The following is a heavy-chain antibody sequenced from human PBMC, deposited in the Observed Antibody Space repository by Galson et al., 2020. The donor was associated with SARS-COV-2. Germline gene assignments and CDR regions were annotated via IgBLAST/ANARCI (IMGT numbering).Heavy chain of an antibody. D-gene: IGHD3-22*01. Sequence: SETLSLTCAVSGGSIRSDGYSWSWIRLPPGKGLEWLAHMYHSGSTHYNPSLNVRASISLDTSKNQISLDLRSVRAADTATYYCARLKWLSETTYDAFDVWGQGAVVTVS. CDR2: MYHSGST. J-gene: IGHJ3*01. CDR3: ARLKWLSETTYDAFDV. CDR1: GGSIRSDGYS. V-gene: IGHV4-30-2*01.